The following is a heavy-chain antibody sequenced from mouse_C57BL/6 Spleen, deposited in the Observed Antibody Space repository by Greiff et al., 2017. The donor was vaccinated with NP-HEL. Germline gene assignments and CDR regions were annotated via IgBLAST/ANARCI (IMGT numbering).Heavy chain of an antibody. Sequence: EVQLQQSGPELVKPGASVKLPCKASGYTFTDYNMDWVKQSHGQSLEWIGDINPNNGGTIYNQKFQGKATLTVDKSSSTAYMELRSLTSEDTAVYYCARDYGSSYYWYFDVWGTGTTVTVSS. CDR2: INPNNGGT. CDR1: GYTFTDYN. V-gene: IGHV1-18*01. CDR3: ARDYGSSYYWYFDV. J-gene: IGHJ1*03. D-gene: IGHD1-1*01.